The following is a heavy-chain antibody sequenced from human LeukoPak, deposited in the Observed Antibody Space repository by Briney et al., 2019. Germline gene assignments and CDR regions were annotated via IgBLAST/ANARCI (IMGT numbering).Heavy chain of an antibody. CDR1: GFTFSSYS. CDR3: ARDRYRNDY. J-gene: IGHJ4*02. D-gene: IGHD2-2*02. V-gene: IGHV3-21*01. CDR2: ISTSSNNI. Sequence: GGSLRLSCATSGFTFSSYSMNWVRQAPGKGLEWVSFISTSSNNIYYADSVKGRFTISRDNANNSLYLQMNSLRAEDTAVYYCARDRYRNDYWGQGTLVTVSS.